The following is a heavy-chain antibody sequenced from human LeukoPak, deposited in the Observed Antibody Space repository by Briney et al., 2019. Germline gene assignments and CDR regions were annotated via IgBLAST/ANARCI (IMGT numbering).Heavy chain of an antibody. CDR3: AREKKDIVVVPAAVFDY. J-gene: IGHJ4*02. D-gene: IGHD2-2*01. CDR1: GLTFSSYS. Sequence: GGSLRLSCAASGLTFSSYSMNWVRQAPGKGLEWVSSISSSSSYIYYADSVKGRFTISRDNAKNSLYLQMNSLRAEDTAVYYCAREKKDIVVVPAAVFDYWGQGTLVTVSS. V-gene: IGHV3-21*01. CDR2: ISSSSSYI.